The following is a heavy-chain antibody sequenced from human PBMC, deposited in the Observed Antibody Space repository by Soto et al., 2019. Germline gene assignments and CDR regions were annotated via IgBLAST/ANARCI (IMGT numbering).Heavy chain of an antibody. D-gene: IGHD3-16*02. J-gene: IGHJ3*02. V-gene: IGHV4-59*01. CDR1: GGSISSYY. Sequence: QVQLQESGPGLVKPSETLSLTCTVSGGSISSYYWSWIRQPPGKGLEWIGYIYYSGSTNYNPSLKSRVTISVDTSNNQFSLKLSSVTAADTAVYYCARDRFDYIWGSYRYPFGAFDIWGQGTMVTVSS. CDR2: IYYSGST. CDR3: ARDRFDYIWGSYRYPFGAFDI.